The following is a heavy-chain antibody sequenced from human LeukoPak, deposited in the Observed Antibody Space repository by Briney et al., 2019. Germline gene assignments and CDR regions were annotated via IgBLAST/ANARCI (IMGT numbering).Heavy chain of an antibody. CDR3: ARGGLVRFDY. V-gene: IGHV4-34*01. CDR2: INHSGST. D-gene: IGHD6-19*01. Sequence: SETLSLTCTVSGASISSYYWSWIRQPPGKGLEWIGEINHSGSTNYNPSLKSRVTISVDTSKNQFSLKLSSVTAADTAVYYCARGGLVRFDYWGQGTLVTVSS. J-gene: IGHJ4*02. CDR1: GASISSYY.